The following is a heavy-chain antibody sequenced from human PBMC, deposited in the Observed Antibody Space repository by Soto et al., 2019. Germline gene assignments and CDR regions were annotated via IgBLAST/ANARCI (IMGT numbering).Heavy chain of an antibody. D-gene: IGHD3-16*02. V-gene: IGHV5-51*01. CDR1: GYSFTSYW. CDR2: IYPGDSDT. Sequence: PGESLKISCKGSGYSFTSYWIGWVRQMPGKGLEWMGIIYPGDSDTRYSPSFQGQVTISADKSISTAYLQWSSLKASDTAMYYCARHAGGPSYYDYIWGSYRPDYFDYWGQGTLVTVSS. CDR3: ARHAGGPSYYDYIWGSYRPDYFDY. J-gene: IGHJ4*02.